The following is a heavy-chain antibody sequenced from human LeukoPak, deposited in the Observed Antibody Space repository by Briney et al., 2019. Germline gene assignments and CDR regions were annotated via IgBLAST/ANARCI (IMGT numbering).Heavy chain of an antibody. CDR3: AREALDEIVVVPAAIMGNWFDP. Sequence: EASVKVSCKASGGTFSCYAISWVRQAPGQGLEWMGGIIPIFGTANYAQKFQGRVTITADESTSTAYMELSSLRSEDTAVYYCAREALDEIVVVPAAIMGNWFDPWGQGTLVTVSS. CDR1: GGTFSCYA. J-gene: IGHJ5*02. D-gene: IGHD2-2*02. CDR2: IIPIFGTA. V-gene: IGHV1-69*13.